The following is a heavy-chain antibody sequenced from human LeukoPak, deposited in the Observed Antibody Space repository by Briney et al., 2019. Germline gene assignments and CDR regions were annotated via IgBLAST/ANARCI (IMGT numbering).Heavy chain of an antibody. CDR1: GYTFSDYW. CDR2: IYPGDSDI. CDR3: ARQTRDYDFWSAYSRGAFDI. J-gene: IGHJ3*02. V-gene: IGHV5-51*01. D-gene: IGHD3-3*01. Sequence: GESLKISCKASGYTFSDYWIGWVRQMPGQGLEWMGIIYPGDSDIRYSPSFQGQVTISADKSISTAYLQWSSLKASDTAMYYCARQTRDYDFWSAYSRGAFDIWGQGTMVTVSS.